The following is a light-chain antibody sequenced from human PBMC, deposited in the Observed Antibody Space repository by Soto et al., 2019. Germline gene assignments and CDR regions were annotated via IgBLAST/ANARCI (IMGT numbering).Light chain of an antibody. Sequence: EIGMTQSPATLSVSPGERATLSCRASQSFSSNLAWYQQKPGQAPRLLIYGAATRATGIPARFSGRGSGTEFTLPISRLQSEDSAVYYCQQYNYGYTFGQGTKLEIK. V-gene: IGKV3-15*01. J-gene: IGKJ2*01. CDR1: QSFSSN. CDR2: GAA. CDR3: QQYNYGYT.